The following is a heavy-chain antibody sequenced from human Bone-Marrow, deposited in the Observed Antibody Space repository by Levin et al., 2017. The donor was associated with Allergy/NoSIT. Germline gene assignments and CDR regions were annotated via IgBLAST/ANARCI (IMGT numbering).Heavy chain of an antibody. Sequence: ASVKVSCKASGYTFTYYGFTWVRQAPGQGLEWLGWINAFNGNTNYAQKFQGRVTMTTDTSTTTAYMELRSLRPDDTAVYYCARTIRELELKYYYYFYYMDVWGKGTTVTVSS. V-gene: IGHV1-18*01. J-gene: IGHJ6*03. CDR1: GYTFTYYG. CDR3: ARTIRELELKYYYYFYYMDV. CDR2: INAFNGNT. D-gene: IGHD1-7*01.